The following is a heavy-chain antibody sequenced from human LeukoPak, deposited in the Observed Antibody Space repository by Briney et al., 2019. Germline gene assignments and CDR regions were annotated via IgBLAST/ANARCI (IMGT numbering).Heavy chain of an antibody. CDR2: IIPIFGTA. CDR3: ARATLSGPFDY. J-gene: IGHJ4*02. CDR1: GGTFSSYA. Sequence: GASVKVSCKASGGTFSSYAISWVRQAPGQGLEWMGRIIPIFGTANYAQKFRGRVTITTDESTSTAYMELSSLRSEDTAVYYCARATLSGPFDYWSQGTLVTVSS. V-gene: IGHV1-69*05. D-gene: IGHD2-15*01.